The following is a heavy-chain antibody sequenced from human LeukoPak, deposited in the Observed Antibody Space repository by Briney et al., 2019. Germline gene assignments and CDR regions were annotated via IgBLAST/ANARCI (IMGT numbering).Heavy chain of an antibody. Sequence: ASVKVSCKDSGGTFSSYAISWVRQAPGQGLEWMGGIIPIFGTANYAQKFQGRVTITADESTSTAYMELSSLRSEDTAVYYCARDNRVGELLFDWGQGTLVTVSS. J-gene: IGHJ4*02. CDR3: ARDNRVGELLFD. V-gene: IGHV1-69*13. CDR2: IIPIFGTA. CDR1: GGTFSSYA. D-gene: IGHD1-26*01.